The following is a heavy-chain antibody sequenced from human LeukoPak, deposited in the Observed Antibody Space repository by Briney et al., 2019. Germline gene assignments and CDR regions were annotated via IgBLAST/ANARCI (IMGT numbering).Heavy chain of an antibody. D-gene: IGHD3-10*01. V-gene: IGHV3-7*01. CDR1: GFTFSGYW. J-gene: IGHJ6*04. CDR3: ARDRGFGQADV. CDR2: IKQDGGEK. Sequence: TGGSLRLSCAASGFTFSGYWMSWLRQAPGKGLEWVANIKQDGGEKYYVDSVKGRFTISRDNAKNSLYLQVNSLRAEDTAVYYCARDRGFGQADVWGKGTTVTVSS.